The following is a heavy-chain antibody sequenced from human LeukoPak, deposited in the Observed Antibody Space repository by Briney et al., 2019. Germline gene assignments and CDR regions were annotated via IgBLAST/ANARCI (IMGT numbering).Heavy chain of an antibody. CDR1: GGSISSGSYY. CDR3: ARGAIQGSFGCFDY. J-gene: IGHJ4*02. Sequence: SQTLSLTCTVSGGSISSGSYYWSCIRQPAGKGLEWIMRIYTSGSTNYNPSLTSRVTKSVATAKNQFSLKLSSVTAADTGVYYCARGAIQGSFGCFDYWGQGTLVTVSS. V-gene: IGHV4-61*02. D-gene: IGHD5-18*01. CDR2: IYTSGST.